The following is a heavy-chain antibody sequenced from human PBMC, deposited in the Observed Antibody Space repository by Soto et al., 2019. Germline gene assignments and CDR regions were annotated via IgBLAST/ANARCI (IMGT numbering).Heavy chain of an antibody. CDR2: INHSGST. J-gene: IGHJ3*02. CDR3: ATMTPPAAVSISPGECDDFDT. Sequence: PSETLSLTCAVYGGSFSGYYWSWIRQPPGKGLEWIGEINHSGSTNYNPSLKSRVTISVDTSKNQFSLKLSSVTAADTAVYYCATMTPPAAVSISPGECDDFDTWGQGPMITVS. D-gene: IGHD6-13*01. CDR1: GGSFSGYY. V-gene: IGHV4-34*01.